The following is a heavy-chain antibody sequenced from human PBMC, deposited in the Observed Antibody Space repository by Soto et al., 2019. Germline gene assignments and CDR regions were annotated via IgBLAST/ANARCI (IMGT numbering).Heavy chain of an antibody. J-gene: IGHJ6*02. CDR2: IYYSGST. CDR1: GGSISSYY. CDR3: ASSCSGGSCFLSHYYYGMDV. D-gene: IGHD2-15*01. Sequence: SETLSLTCTVSGGSISSYYWSWIRQPPGKGLEWIGYIYYSGSTNYNPSLKSRVTISVDTSKNQFSLKLSSVTAADTAVYYCASSCSGGSCFLSHYYYGMDVWGQGTTVTVSS. V-gene: IGHV4-59*01.